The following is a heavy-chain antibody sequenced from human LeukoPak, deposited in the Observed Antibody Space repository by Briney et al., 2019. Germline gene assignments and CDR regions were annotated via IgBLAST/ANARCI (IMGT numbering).Heavy chain of an antibody. Sequence: SETLSLTCTVSGGSISSGSYYWSWIRQPAGKGLEWIGRIYTSGSTNYNPSLKSRVTISVDTSKNQFSLKLSSVTAADTVVYYCARAGAPHGIFDYWGQGTLVTVSS. J-gene: IGHJ4*02. CDR3: ARAGAPHGIFDY. D-gene: IGHD7-27*01. CDR1: GGSISSGSYY. CDR2: IYTSGST. V-gene: IGHV4-61*02.